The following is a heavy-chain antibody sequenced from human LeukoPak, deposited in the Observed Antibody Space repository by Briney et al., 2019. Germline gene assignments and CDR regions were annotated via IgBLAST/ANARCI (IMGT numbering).Heavy chain of an antibody. V-gene: IGHV4-30-4*07. J-gene: IGHJ4*02. CDR1: GGSISSGGYS. D-gene: IGHD3-10*01. CDR2: IYYSGST. CDR3: ARGFGELDY. Sequence: PSETLSLTCAVSGGSISSGGYSWSWIRQPPGKGLEWIGYIYYSGSTYYNPSLKSRVTISVDTSKNQFSLKLSSVTAADTAVYYCARGFGELDYWGQGTLVTVSS.